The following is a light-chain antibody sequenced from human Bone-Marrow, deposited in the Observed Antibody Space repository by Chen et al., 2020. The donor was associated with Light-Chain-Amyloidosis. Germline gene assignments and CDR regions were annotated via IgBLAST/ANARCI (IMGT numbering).Light chain of an antibody. CDR3: QQYGTSPLT. CDR1: QTISSNY. Sequence: EIVLTQSPGTLSLSPGEGANLSCRASQTISSNYLTWYQHKFGQAPRLLLYGSSSMATGIPDRFTGSGSGTDFTLTISRLEPEDFAMYYCQQYGTSPLTFGGGTKVEIK. V-gene: IGKV3-20*01. J-gene: IGKJ4*01. CDR2: GSS.